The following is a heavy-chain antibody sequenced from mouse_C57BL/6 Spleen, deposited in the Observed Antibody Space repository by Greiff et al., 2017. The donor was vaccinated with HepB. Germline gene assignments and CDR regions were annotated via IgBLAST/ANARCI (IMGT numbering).Heavy chain of an antibody. D-gene: IGHD1-1*01. V-gene: IGHV1-64*01. CDR1: GYTFTSYW. CDR2: IHPNSGST. J-gene: IGHJ4*01. CDR3: ARSRDYGSSYRYYYAMDY. Sequence: QVQLQQPGAELVKPGASVKLSCKASGYTFTSYWMHWVKQRPGQGLEWIGMIHPNSGSTNYNEKFKSKATLTVDKSSSTAYMQLSSLTSEDSAVYYCARSRDYGSSYRYYYAMDYWGQGTSVTVSS.